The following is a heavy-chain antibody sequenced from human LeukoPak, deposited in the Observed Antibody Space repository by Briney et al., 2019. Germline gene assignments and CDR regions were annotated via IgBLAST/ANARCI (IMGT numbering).Heavy chain of an antibody. CDR1: GGSISSSSYY. J-gene: IGHJ3*02. V-gene: IGHV4-39*07. CDR3: ARDSDIVVVGVAAFDI. CDR2: IYYSGST. D-gene: IGHD2-15*01. Sequence: SETLSVTCTVSGGSISSSSYYWGWIRQPPGKGLEWIGSIYYSGSTYYNPSLKSRVTISVDTSKNQFSLKLSSVTAADTAVYYCARDSDIVVVGVAAFDIWGQGTMVTVSS.